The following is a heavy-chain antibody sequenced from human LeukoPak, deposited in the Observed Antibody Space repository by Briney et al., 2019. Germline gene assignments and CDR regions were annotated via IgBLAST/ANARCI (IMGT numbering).Heavy chain of an antibody. J-gene: IGHJ4*02. CDR2: INHSGST. D-gene: IGHD2-2*01. CDR1: GGSFSGYY. V-gene: IGHV4-34*01. Sequence: SETLSLTCTVSGGSFSGYYWSWIRQPPGKGLEWTGEINHSGSTNYNPSLKSRVTVSVDTSKNQFSLKLSSVTAADAAVYYCARRGDIVVVPAAVSFDYWGQGTLVTVSS. CDR3: ARRGDIVVVPAAVSFDY.